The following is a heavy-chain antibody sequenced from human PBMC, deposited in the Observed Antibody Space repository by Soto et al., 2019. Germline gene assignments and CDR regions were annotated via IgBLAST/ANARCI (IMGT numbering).Heavy chain of an antibody. D-gene: IGHD2-15*01. J-gene: IGHJ1*01. CDR2: IIPILGIA. CDR1: GGTFSSYT. CDR3: AAGYWSGGSCYATYFQH. V-gene: IGHV1-69*02. Sequence: QVQLVQSGAEVKKPGSSVKVSCKASGGTFSSYTISWVRQAPGQGLEWMGRIIPILGIANYAQKFQGRVTITADKSTSTAYMELSSLRSEDTAVYSCAAGYWSGGSCYATYFQHWGQGTLVTVSS.